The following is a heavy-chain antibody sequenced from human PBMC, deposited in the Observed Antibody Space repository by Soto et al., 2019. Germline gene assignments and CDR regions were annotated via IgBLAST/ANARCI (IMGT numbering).Heavy chain of an antibody. V-gene: IGHV3-23*01. CDR1: GFTFSSYA. Sequence: GGSLKISCAASGFTFSSYAMSWVRQAPGKGLEWVSAISGSGGSTYYADSVKGRFTISRDNSKNTLYLQMNSPRSEDTAVYYCANKHLSLHYWGQGTLVTVSS. J-gene: IGHJ4*02. CDR3: ANKHLSLHY. CDR2: ISGSGGST.